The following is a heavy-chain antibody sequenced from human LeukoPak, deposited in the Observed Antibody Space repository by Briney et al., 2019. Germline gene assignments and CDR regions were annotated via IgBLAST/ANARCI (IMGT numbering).Heavy chain of an antibody. Sequence: GGSLRLSCAGSGFTFSVSYMSWIRQAPGKGLEWLAWISNSGSTTLYTDSVRGRFTISRDNAKNSVYRQMNRLRPEDTAVYYSARAIGSGPGGHFDFWGRGILVPVSS. J-gene: IGHJ4*01. CDR1: GFTFSVSY. CDR3: ARAIGSGPGGHFDF. CDR2: ISNSGSTT. D-gene: IGHD3-10*01. V-gene: IGHV3-11*01.